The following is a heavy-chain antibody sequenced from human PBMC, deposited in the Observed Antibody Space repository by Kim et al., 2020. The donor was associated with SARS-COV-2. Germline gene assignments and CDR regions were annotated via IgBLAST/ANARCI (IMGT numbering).Heavy chain of an antibody. CDR2: ISYDGSNK. V-gene: IGHV3-30*18. D-gene: IGHD2-8*01. J-gene: IGHJ6*02. Sequence: GGSLRLSCAASGFTFSSYGMHWVRQAPGKGLEWVAVISYDGSNKYYADSVKGRFTISRDNSKNTLYLQMNSLRAEDTAVYYCAKDRMVYANYYYYGMDVWGQGTTVTVSS. CDR3: AKDRMVYANYYYYGMDV. CDR1: GFTFSSYG.